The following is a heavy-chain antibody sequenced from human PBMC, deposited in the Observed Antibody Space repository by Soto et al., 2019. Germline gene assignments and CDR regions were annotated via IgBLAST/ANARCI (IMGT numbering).Heavy chain of an antibody. J-gene: IGHJ3*02. V-gene: IGHV3-9*01. CDR3: AKDMVRGVTTYAFDI. Sequence: PGVSLRLSCAASGFTFDDYAMHWVRQAPGKGLEWVSGISWNSGSIGYADSVKGRFTISRDNAKNSLYLQMNSLRAEDTALYYWAKDMVRGVTTYAFDIWGQGIMVTLSS. CDR2: ISWNSGSI. CDR1: GFTFDDYA. D-gene: IGHD3-10*01.